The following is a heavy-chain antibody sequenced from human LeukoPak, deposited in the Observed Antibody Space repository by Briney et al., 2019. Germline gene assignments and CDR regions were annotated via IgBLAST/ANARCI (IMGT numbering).Heavy chain of an antibody. CDR3: ARELSSRYCSSTSCYTRDYFDY. D-gene: IGHD2-2*02. CDR1: GGSISSSSYY. J-gene: IGHJ4*02. V-gene: IGHV4-39*07. Sequence: PSETLSLTCTVSGGSISSSSYYWGWIRQPPGKGLEWIGSIYYSGSTYYNPSLKSRVTVSVDTSKNQFSLKLSSVTAADTAVYYCARELSSRYCSSTSCYTRDYFDYWGQGTLVTVSS. CDR2: IYYSGST.